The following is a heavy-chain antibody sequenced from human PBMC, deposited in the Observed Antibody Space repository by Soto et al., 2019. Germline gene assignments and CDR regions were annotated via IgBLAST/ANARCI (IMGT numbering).Heavy chain of an antibody. CDR1: GYSFTSYW. CDR3: ARHKVGIAAAGATRYYYYYYMDV. J-gene: IGHJ6*03. V-gene: IGHV5-51*01. CDR2: IYPGDSDT. D-gene: IGHD6-13*01. Sequence: PGESLKISCKGSGYSFTSYWIGWVRQMPGKGLEWMGIIYPGDSDTRYSPSFQGQVTISADKSISTAYLQWSSLKASDTAMYYCARHKVGIAAAGATRYYYYYYMDVWGKGTTDTVSS.